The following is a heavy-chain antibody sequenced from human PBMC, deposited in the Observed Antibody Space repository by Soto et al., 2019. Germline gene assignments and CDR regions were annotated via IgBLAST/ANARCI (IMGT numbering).Heavy chain of an antibody. CDR1: GYTFTDYY. J-gene: IGHJ6*02. CDR3: ARKLELRGGYYYYYDMDV. V-gene: IGHV1-2*02. Sequence: ASVKVSCKASGYTFTDYYMHWVRQAPGQGLEWMGWINPNSSGTNYAQKFQGRVTMTRDTSISTAYMELSRLRSDDTAVYYCARKLELRGGYYYYYDMDVWGQGTTVTVSS. CDR2: INPNSSGT. D-gene: IGHD1-7*01.